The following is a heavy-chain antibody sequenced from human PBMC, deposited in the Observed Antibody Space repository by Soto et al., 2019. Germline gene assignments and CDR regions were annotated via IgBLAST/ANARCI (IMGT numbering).Heavy chain of an antibody. CDR1: GGTFSSYA. J-gene: IGHJ4*02. D-gene: IGHD4-4*01. Sequence: ASVKVSCKAAGGTFSSYAISWVRQAPGQGLEWMGGIIPIFGTANYAQKFQGRVTITADESTSTAYMELSSLRSEDTAVYYCARDHGDSNHLYYWGQGTLVTVSS. V-gene: IGHV1-69*13. CDR2: IIPIFGTA. CDR3: ARDHGDSNHLYY.